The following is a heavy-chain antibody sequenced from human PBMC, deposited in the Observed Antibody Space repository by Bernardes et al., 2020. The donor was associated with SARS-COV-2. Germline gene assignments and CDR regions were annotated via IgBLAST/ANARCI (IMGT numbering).Heavy chain of an antibody. Sequence: SETLSLTCTVSGGSISSGGYYWSWTRQHPGKGLEWIGYIYYSGSTYYNPSLKSRVTISVDTSKNQFSLKLSSVTAADTAVYYCARVRGLTTIFGVVSNYFDYWGQGTLVTVSS. CDR1: GGSISSGGYY. CDR3: ARVRGLTTIFGVVSNYFDY. D-gene: IGHD3-3*01. J-gene: IGHJ4*02. CDR2: IYYSGST. V-gene: IGHV4-31*03.